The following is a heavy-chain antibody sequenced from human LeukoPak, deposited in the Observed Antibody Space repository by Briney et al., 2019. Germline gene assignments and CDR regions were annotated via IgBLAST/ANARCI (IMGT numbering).Heavy chain of an antibody. V-gene: IGHV4-4*07. CDR1: GGSISSYY. D-gene: IGHD3-22*01. Sequence: PSETLSLTCTVSGGSISSYYWSWIRQPPGKGLEGIGRIYTSGSTNYNPSLKSRVTMSVDTSKNQFSLKLSSVTAADTAVYYCARDMRGISGTMIVVAPPAFDIWGQGTMVTVSS. J-gene: IGHJ3*02. CDR2: IYTSGST. CDR3: ARDMRGISGTMIVVAPPAFDI.